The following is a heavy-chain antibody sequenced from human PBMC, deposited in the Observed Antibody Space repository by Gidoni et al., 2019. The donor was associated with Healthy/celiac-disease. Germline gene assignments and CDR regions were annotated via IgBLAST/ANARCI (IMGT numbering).Heavy chain of an antibody. Sequence: QVQLVQSGAEAKKPGASVKVSCKAAGYTFPSYDINRVRQATGQGLEWMGWMTPNSGNTGHAQKFQGRVTMTRNTSISTAYMELSSLRSEDTAVYYCARVYCSGGSCYCFDYWGQGTLVTVSS. CDR3: ARVYCSGGSCYCFDY. CDR2: MTPNSGNT. D-gene: IGHD2-15*01. J-gene: IGHJ4*02. V-gene: IGHV1-8*01. CDR1: GYTFPSYD.